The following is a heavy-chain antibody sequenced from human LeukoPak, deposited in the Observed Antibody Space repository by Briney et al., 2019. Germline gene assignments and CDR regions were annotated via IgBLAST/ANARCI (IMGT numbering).Heavy chain of an antibody. CDR3: ARGGVPYSSGWYNGY. Sequence: SETLSLTCAVYGGSFSGYYWSWIREPPGQGLGWGGEINHSGSTNYNPSPKSRVTISVDTSKNQFSLKLSAVTAADTAVYYCARGGVPYSSGWYNGYWGQGTLVTVSS. J-gene: IGHJ4*02. V-gene: IGHV4-34*01. CDR1: GGSFSGYY. D-gene: IGHD6-19*01. CDR2: INHSGST.